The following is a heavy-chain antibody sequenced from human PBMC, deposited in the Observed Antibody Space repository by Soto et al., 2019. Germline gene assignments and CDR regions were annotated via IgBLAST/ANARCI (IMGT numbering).Heavy chain of an antibody. J-gene: IGHJ4*02. Sequence: SETLSLTCTVSGGSISSSSYYWGWIRQPPGNGLEWIGSIYYSGSTYYNPSLKSRVTISVDTSKNQFSLKLSSVTAADTAVYYCARHDWAKPFDYWGQGTLVTVSS. CDR3: ARHDWAKPFDY. CDR2: IYYSGST. D-gene: IGHD3-9*01. CDR1: GGSISSSSYY. V-gene: IGHV4-39*01.